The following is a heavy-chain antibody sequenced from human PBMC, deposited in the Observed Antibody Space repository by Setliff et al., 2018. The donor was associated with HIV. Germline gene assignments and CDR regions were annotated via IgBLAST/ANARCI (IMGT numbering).Heavy chain of an antibody. CDR2: INHSGST. D-gene: IGHD3-22*01. Sequence: SETLSLTCAVYGVSFSGYYWSWIRQPPGKGLEWIGEINHSGSTNYNPSLKSRVTISVDTSKNQFPLKLISVTAADTAVYYCARGGGEGSSGYYCARGPRGYDSSYYFDYWGQGTLVTVSS. J-gene: IGHJ4*02. V-gene: IGHV4-34*01. CDR3: ARGGGEGSSGYYCARGPRGYDSSYYFDY. CDR1: GVSFSGYY.